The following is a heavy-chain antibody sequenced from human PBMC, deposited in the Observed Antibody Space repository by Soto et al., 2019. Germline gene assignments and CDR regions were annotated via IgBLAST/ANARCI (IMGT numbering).Heavy chain of an antibody. Sequence: SQTLSLACAISGDSVSSNSAAWNWIRQSPSRGLEWLGRTYYRSKWYNDYAVSVKSRITINPDTSKNQFSLQLNSVTPEDTAVYYCARDRRSSSFSREKGYYYGMDVWGQGTKVTVSS. CDR2: TYYRSKWYN. CDR1: GDSVSSNSAA. J-gene: IGHJ6*02. D-gene: IGHD6-6*01. V-gene: IGHV6-1*01. CDR3: ARDRRSSSFSREKGYYYGMDV.